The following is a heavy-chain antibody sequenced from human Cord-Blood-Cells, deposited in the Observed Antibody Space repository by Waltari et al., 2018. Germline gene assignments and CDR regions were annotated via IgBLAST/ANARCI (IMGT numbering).Heavy chain of an antibody. CDR2: INHSGST. CDR3: ASYYCSSTSCYFDY. CDR1: GGSFSGYY. D-gene: IGHD2-2*01. V-gene: IGHV4-34*01. Sequence: VQLQQWGAGLLKPSETLSLTCAVYGGSFSGYYWSWTRPPPGKGPAWIGEINHSGSTNYNPSLKSRVTISVDTSKNQFSLKLSSVTAADTAVYYCASYYCSSTSCYFDYWGQGTLVTVSS. J-gene: IGHJ4*02.